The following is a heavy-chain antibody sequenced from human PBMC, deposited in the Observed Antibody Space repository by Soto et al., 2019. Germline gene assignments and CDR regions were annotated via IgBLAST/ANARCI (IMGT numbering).Heavy chain of an antibody. CDR3: AGGVVSGFEHWYFDL. J-gene: IGHJ2*01. D-gene: IGHD5-12*01. Sequence: QVQLVQSGAEVKKPGSSVKVSCRASGVSFTDHGISWLRQAPGQGLEWIGGFTTKFGTANYASKFQGRVAITADESKTTASVTVRSLRPEDTAVYFCAGGVVSGFEHWYFDLWGRGTLITVSS. CDR1: GVSFTDHG. V-gene: IGHV1-69*01. CDR2: FTTKFGTA.